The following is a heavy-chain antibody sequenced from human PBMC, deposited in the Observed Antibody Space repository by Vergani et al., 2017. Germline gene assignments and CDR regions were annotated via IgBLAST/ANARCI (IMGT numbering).Heavy chain of an antibody. CDR2: ISSSSSTI. D-gene: IGHD5-12*01. V-gene: IGHV3-48*01. Sequence: VHLVESGGGVVQPGRSLRLSCAASGFTFSSYSMNWVRQAPGKGLEWVSYISSSSSTIYYADSVKGRFTISRDNAKNSLYLQMNSLRAEDTAVYYCARVATIGWFDPWGQGTLVTVSS. J-gene: IGHJ5*02. CDR3: ARVATIGWFDP. CDR1: GFTFSSYS.